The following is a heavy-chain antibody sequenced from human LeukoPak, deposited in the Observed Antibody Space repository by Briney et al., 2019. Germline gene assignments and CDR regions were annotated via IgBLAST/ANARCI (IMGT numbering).Heavy chain of an antibody. D-gene: IGHD3-3*01. CDR2: IYTSGST. CDR1: GGSISSGSYY. V-gene: IGHV4-61*02. CDR3: ARGGYDFWSGYGPVDY. J-gene: IGHJ4*02. Sequence: SETLSLTCTVSGGSISSGSYYWSWIRQPAGKGREWIGRIYTSGSTNYKPSLKSRVTISVDTSKNQFSLKLSSVTAADTAVYYCARGGYDFWSGYGPVDYWGQGTLVTVSS.